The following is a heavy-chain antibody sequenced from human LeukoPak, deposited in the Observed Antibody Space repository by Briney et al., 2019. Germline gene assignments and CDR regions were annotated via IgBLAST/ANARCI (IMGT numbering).Heavy chain of an antibody. CDR2: IKQYGSEK. D-gene: IGHD3-3*01. Sequence: GGSLRLSCAASGFTSSSYWMSWVRQAPGKGLEWVANIKQYGSEKYYVDSLKGRFTISRDNAKNSLYQQMNRLRAEDTAVYYCARDRGYDFWSGYLHENWFDPWGQGTLVTVSS. CDR1: GFTSSSYW. V-gene: IGHV3-7*01. CDR3: ARDRGYDFWSGYLHENWFDP. J-gene: IGHJ5*02.